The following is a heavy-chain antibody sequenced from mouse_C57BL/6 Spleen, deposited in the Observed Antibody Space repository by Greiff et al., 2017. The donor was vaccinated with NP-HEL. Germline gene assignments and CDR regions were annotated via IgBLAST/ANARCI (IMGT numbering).Heavy chain of an antibody. D-gene: IGHD1-1*01. Sequence: EVKLMESGAELVRPGASVKLSCTASGFNIKDDYMHWVKQRPEQGLEWIGWIDPENGDTEYASKFQGKATITADTSSNTAYLQLSSLTSEDTAVYYCTTATVVANRFAYWGQGTLVTVSA. CDR2: IDPENGDT. CDR3: TTATVVANRFAY. CDR1: GFNIKDDY. J-gene: IGHJ3*01. V-gene: IGHV14-4*01.